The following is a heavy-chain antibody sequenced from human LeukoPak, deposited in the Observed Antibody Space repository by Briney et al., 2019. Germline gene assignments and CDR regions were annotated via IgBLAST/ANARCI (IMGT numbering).Heavy chain of an antibody. D-gene: IGHD3-10*02. J-gene: IGHJ6*04. Sequence: GGSLRLSCAASGFTFSSYEMNWVRQAPGKGLEWVSYISSNSSTVYYADSVKGRFTISRDNAKNSLYLQMNSLRAEDMAVYYCAELGITMIGGVWGKGTTVTISS. CDR3: AELGITMIGGV. CDR1: GFTFSSYE. V-gene: IGHV3-48*03. CDR2: ISSNSSTV.